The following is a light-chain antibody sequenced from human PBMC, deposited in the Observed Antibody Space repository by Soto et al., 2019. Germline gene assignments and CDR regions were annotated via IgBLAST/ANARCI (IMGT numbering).Light chain of an antibody. Sequence: EIVMTQSPATLSVSPGEGVTLSCRASQDIRSSLAWSQQKPGQAPRLLIYGASIRATGVPATFSGSGSGTEFTLSISSLQSEHLGVYYCQQDSSWPLTFGGGTKVDIK. J-gene: IGKJ4*01. CDR3: QQDSSWPLT. V-gene: IGKV3-15*01. CDR2: GAS. CDR1: QDIRSS.